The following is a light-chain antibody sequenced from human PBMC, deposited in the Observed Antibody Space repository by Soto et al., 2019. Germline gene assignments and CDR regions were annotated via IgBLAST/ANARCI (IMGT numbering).Light chain of an antibody. Sequence: EIVLTQSPATLSLSPGERATLSCRASQSVSSYLAWYQQKPGQAPRLLIYDASNKARGNPARFSGRGSGTDSTLNISHLDLKDFAVYYCQQRSDWPLSITFGQGTRLEIK. CDR2: DAS. CDR3: QQRSDWPLSIT. J-gene: IGKJ5*01. V-gene: IGKV3-11*01. CDR1: QSVSSY.